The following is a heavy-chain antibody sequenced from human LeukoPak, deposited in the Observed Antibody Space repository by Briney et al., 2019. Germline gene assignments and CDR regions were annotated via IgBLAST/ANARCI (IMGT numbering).Heavy chain of an antibody. D-gene: IGHD3-10*01. CDR3: ARDAGYYGSGSLDV. Sequence: SETLSLTCTVSDGSISSYYWSWIRQPPGKGLEWIGYIYYSGSTNYNPSLKSRVTISVDTSKNQFSLKLSSVTAADTAVYYCARDAGYYGSGSLDVWGKGTTVTVSS. CDR2: IYYSGST. V-gene: IGHV4-59*01. CDR1: DGSISSYY. J-gene: IGHJ6*04.